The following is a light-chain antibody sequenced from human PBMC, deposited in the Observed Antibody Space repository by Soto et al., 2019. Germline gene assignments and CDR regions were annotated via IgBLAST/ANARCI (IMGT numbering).Light chain of an antibody. J-gene: IGKJ1*01. CDR2: GAS. V-gene: IGKV3-20*01. CDR3: QQYDSSPWT. CDR1: QSVSSNY. Sequence: EIVLTQSPGTLSLSPGERATLSCRASQSVSSNYLAWYQQKPGQAPRLLISGASSRATGIPDRFSGSGSGTDLTLTISRLEPDDFAVYYCQQYDSSPWTFGQGTKVEIK.